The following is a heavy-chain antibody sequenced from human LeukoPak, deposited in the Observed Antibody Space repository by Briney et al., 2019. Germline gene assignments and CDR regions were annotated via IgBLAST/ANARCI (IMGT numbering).Heavy chain of an antibody. CDR3: ARDLHYYGSGSSNY. V-gene: IGHV1-69*04. J-gene: IGHJ4*02. CDR2: IIPILGIA. CDR1: GGTFSSYA. Sequence: ASVKVSCKASGGTFSSYAISWVRQAPGQGLEWMGRIIPILGIANYAQKFQGSVTITADKSTSTAYMELSSLRSEDTAVYYCARDLHYYGSGSSNYWGQGTLVTVSS. D-gene: IGHD3-10*01.